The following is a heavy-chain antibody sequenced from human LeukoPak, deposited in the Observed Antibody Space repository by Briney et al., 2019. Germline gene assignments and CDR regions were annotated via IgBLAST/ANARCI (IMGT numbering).Heavy chain of an antibody. J-gene: IGHJ4*02. CDR1: GYTFTGYY. D-gene: IGHD3-10*01. Sequence: ASVKVSCKASGYTFTGYYMHWVRQAPGQGLEWMGWINPNSGGTNYAQKFQGRVTMTRDTSISTAYMELSRLRSDDTAVYYCARELSSVFPTLGKYYFDYWGQGTLVTVSS. CDR3: ARELSSVFPTLGKYYFDY. V-gene: IGHV1-2*02. CDR2: INPNSGGT.